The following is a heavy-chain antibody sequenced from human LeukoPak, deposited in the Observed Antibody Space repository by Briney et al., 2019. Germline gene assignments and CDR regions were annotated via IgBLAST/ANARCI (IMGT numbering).Heavy chain of an antibody. CDR1: GGTFSSYA. D-gene: IGHD4-17*01. CDR2: IIPIFGTA. J-gene: IGHJ6*02. Sequence: ASVKVSCKASGGTFSSYAISWVRQAPGQGLEWMGGIIPIFGTANYAQKFQGRVTFTADESTSTAYMELSSLRSEDTAVYYCARDPNSLRCYYYGMDVWGQGTTVTVSS. V-gene: IGHV1-69*13. CDR3: ARDPNSLRCYYYGMDV.